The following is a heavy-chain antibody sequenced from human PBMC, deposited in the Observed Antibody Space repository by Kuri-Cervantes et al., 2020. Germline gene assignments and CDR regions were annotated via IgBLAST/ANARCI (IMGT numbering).Heavy chain of an antibody. CDR2: IYYSGST. J-gene: IGHJ4*02. V-gene: IGHV4-39*01. D-gene: IGHD3-22*01. Sequence: GSLRLSCTVSGGSISSSSYYWGWIRQPLGKGLEWTGSIYYSGSTYYNPSLKSRVTISVDTSKNQFSLKLSSVTAADTAVYYCARLSSYDSSAQFYWGQGTLVTVSS. CDR1: GGSISSSSYY. CDR3: ARLSSYDSSAQFY.